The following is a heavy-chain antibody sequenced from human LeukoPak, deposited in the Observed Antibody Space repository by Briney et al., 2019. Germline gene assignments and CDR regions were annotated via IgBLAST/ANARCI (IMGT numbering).Heavy chain of an antibody. D-gene: IGHD5-24*01. CDR1: GYTFTGYY. Sequence: ASVKVSCKASGYTFTGYYMHWVRQAPGQGLEWMGWINPNSGGTNYAQKFQGRVTMTRDTSISTAYMELSRLRSDDTAVYYCAREMYSRRDGYMHDYWGQGTLVTVSS. V-gene: IGHV1-2*02. J-gene: IGHJ4*02. CDR3: AREMYSRRDGYMHDY. CDR2: INPNSGGT.